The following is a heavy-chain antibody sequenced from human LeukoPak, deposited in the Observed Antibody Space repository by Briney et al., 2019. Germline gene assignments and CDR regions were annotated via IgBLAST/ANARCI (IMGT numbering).Heavy chain of an antibody. D-gene: IGHD3-9*01. CDR3: AKWGDFDVLTGYYVPDF. CDR1: GFTFSNYA. V-gene: IGHV3-23*01. Sequence: GGSLRLSCAASGFTFSNYAMSWVRQAPGKGLEWVSAITGSGGNTYYADSVKGRFTISRDNSKNTLYLQMNSLRDEDAAVYYCAKWGDFDVLTGYYVPDFWGQGTLVTVSS. J-gene: IGHJ4*02. CDR2: ITGSGGNT.